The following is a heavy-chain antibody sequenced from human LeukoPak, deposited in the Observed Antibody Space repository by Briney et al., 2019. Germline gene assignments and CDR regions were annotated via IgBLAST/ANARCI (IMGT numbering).Heavy chain of an antibody. CDR1: GFTFSSYA. CDR2: ISGSGRST. V-gene: IGHV3-23*01. CDR3: ARSPYNWNYGDY. J-gene: IGHJ4*02. Sequence: GGSLRLSCAASGFTFSSYAMSWVRQAPGKGLEWVSGISGSGRSTNYADSVKGRFTISRDNSKNTLYLQMNSLRTEDTAIYYCARSPYNWNYGDYWGQGTLVTVSS. D-gene: IGHD1-20*01.